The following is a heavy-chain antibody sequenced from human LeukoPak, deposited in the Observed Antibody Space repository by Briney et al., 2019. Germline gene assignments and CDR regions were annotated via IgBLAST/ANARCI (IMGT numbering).Heavy chain of an antibody. CDR3: VRDNYGGILDF. CDR2: VLCDGSNK. Sequence: PGGSLRLSCAASGFTFTRYTMHWVRQAPGKGLEWVAVVLCDGSNKYYADSVKGRFTLSRDNSKNTLSLQMNTLRADDTAVYYCVRDNYGGILDFWGQGTLVTVSS. D-gene: IGHD2-21*01. V-gene: IGHV3-30*04. CDR1: GFTFTRYT. J-gene: IGHJ4*02.